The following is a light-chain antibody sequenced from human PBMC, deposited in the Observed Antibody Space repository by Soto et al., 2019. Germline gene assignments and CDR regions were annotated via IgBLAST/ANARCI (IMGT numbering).Light chain of an antibody. CDR1: QSVSNSY. V-gene: IGKV3-20*01. CDR2: DSS. CDR3: QQYHNSQYT. Sequence: EIVLTQSPGTLSLSPGERATLSCRASQSVSNSYLAWYQQKPGQAPRLLIYDSSSRATGIPDRFSGSRSGKDFTLTISRLEPEDFAVYYCQQYHNSQYTFGQGTKLEIK. J-gene: IGKJ2*01.